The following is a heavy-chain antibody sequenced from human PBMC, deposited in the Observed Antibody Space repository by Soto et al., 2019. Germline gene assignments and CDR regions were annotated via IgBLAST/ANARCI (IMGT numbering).Heavy chain of an antibody. Sequence: QVQLVESGGGVVQPGRSLRLFCAASGFTFSSYAMHWVRQAPGKGLEWVAVISYDGSNKYYADSVKGRFTISRDNSKNTLYLQMNSLRAEDTAVYYCASFGGLAYCGGDCQRDAFDIWGQGTMVTVSS. CDR1: GFTFSSYA. V-gene: IGHV3-30-3*01. D-gene: IGHD2-21*02. J-gene: IGHJ3*02. CDR2: ISYDGSNK. CDR3: ASFGGLAYCGGDCQRDAFDI.